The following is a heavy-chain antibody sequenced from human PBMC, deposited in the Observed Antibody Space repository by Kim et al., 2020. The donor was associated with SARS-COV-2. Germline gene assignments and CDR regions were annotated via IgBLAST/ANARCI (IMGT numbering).Heavy chain of an antibody. Sequence: GGSLRLSCAASGFTFSSYAMSWVRQAPGKGLEWVSAISGSGGSTYYADSVKGRFTISRDNSKNTLYLQMNSLRAEDTAVYYCAKDLLEWKLVDWYFDLWGRGTLVTVSS. CDR2: ISGSGGST. CDR3: AKDLLEWKLVDWYFDL. V-gene: IGHV3-23*01. CDR1: GFTFSSYA. J-gene: IGHJ2*01. D-gene: IGHD1-26*01.